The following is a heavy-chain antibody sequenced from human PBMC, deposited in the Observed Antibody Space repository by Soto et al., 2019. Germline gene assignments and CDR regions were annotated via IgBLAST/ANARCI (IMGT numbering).Heavy chain of an antibody. D-gene: IGHD3-22*01. CDR3: ARHTYYYYSSGYWGCMDV. Sequence: SVKVSCKASGFTFTSSAMQWVRRARGERLEWIGWIVVGSGNTNYAQKFQERVTITRDMSTSTAYMELSSLRSEDTAVYYCARHTYYYYSSGYWGCMDVWGQGTTVTVSS. CDR2: IVVGSGNT. V-gene: IGHV1-58*02. J-gene: IGHJ6*02. CDR1: GFTFTSSA.